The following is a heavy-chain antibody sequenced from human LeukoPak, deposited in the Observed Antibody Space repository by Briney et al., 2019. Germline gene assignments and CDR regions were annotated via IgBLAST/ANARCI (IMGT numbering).Heavy chain of an antibody. CDR3: ARVLGAVAGRPRYNWFDP. CDR2: ISPSGGPT. CDR1: GYTFTRNY. V-gene: IGHV1-46*01. J-gene: IGHJ5*02. Sequence: GASVKVSCKAFGYTFTRNYMHWVRQAPGQGPEWMGVISPSGGPTTYAQKFQGRVTLTRDMSTSTAYMELRSLRSDDTAVYYCARVLGAVAGRPRYNWFDPWGQGTLVTVSS. D-gene: IGHD6-19*01.